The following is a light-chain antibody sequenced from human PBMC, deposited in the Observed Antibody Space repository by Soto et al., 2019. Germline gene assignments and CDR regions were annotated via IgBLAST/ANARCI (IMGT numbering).Light chain of an antibody. V-gene: IGKV3-20*01. CDR3: QQYGRSPFT. CDR1: QRITNNF. Sequence: EIVLTQSPGALSLSPGERATLSCRASQRITNNFLAWFQQKPGLAPRLLIHGASTRASGVPGRFGGGGSGTDFVLTISRLEPEDFAVYYCQQYGRSPFTFGQGTKLQIK. J-gene: IGKJ2*01. CDR2: GAS.